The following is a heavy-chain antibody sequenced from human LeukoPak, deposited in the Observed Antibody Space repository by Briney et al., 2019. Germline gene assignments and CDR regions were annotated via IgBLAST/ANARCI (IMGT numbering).Heavy chain of an antibody. D-gene: IGHD6-19*01. CDR2: IWSDGSNK. CDR1: GFSFSSYG. J-gene: IGHJ4*02. V-gene: IGHV3-30*02. Sequence: GGSLRLSCAGSGFSFSSYGMHWVRQAPGKGVEWMAFIWSDGSNKYYADSVEGRFTISRDNAKNSLYLQMNSLRAEDTALYYCAKRDISGRYYFDYWGQGTLVTVSS. CDR3: AKRDISGRYYFDY.